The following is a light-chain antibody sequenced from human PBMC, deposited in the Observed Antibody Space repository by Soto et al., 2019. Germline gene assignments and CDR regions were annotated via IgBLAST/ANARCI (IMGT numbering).Light chain of an antibody. CDR1: QSVSSNY. J-gene: IGKJ3*01. Sequence: EIVLTQSPGTLSLSPGERATLSCRASQSVSSNYLTWYQQKPGQAPRLLIYGASSRDTGIPDRFSGSGSGTDFTLTISRLEPEDFAVYYCQQYGRSPFTFGPGTKVDIK. CDR2: GAS. CDR3: QQYGRSPFT. V-gene: IGKV3-20*01.